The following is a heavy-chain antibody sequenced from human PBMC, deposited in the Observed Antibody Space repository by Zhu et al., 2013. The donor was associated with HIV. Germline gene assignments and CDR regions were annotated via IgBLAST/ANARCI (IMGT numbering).Heavy chain of an antibody. CDR2: MNPNSGNT. Sequence: QVQLVQSGAEVKKPGASVKVSCKASGYTFTSYDINWVRRATGQGLEWMGWMNPNSGNTGYAQKFQGRVTMTRNTSISTAYMELSSLRSEDTAVYYCARVSVDANWFDPWGQGTLVTVSS. D-gene: IGHD5-12*01. CDR3: ARVSVDANWFDP. V-gene: IGHV1-8*01. J-gene: IGHJ5*02. CDR1: GYTFTSYD.